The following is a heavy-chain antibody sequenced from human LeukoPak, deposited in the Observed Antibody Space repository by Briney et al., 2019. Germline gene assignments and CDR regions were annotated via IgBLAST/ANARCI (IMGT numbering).Heavy chain of an antibody. CDR2: ISGSGGST. CDR3: AKDMGGQLAAGFYYYYYGMDV. J-gene: IGHJ6*02. V-gene: IGHV3-23*01. Sequence: GGSLRLSCAASGFTFSSYAMSWVRQAPGKGLEWVSAISGSGGSTYYADSVKGRFTISRDNSKNTLYLQMNSLRAEGTAVYYCAKDMGGQLAAGFYYYYYGMDVWGQGTTVTVSS. D-gene: IGHD6-6*01. CDR1: GFTFSSYA.